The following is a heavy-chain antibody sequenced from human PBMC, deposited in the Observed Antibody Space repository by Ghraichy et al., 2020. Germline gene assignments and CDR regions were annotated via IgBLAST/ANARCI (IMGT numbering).Heavy chain of an antibody. CDR1: GFTFSSYG. V-gene: IGHV3-30*03. CDR2: ISYDGSNK. Sequence: GGSLRLSCAASGFTFSSYGMHWVRQAPGKGLEWVAVISYDGSNKYYADSVKGRFTISRDNSKNTLYLQMNSLRAEDTAVYYCATSFYIVVVPAANRYYYGMDVWGQGTTLTVSS. CDR3: ATSFYIVVVPAANRYYYGMDV. J-gene: IGHJ6*02. D-gene: IGHD2-2*01.